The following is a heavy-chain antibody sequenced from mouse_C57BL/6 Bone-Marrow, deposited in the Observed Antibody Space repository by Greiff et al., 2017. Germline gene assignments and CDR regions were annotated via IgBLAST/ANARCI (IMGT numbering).Heavy chain of an antibody. CDR3: ARSWAYYSNYGWFAY. D-gene: IGHD2-5*01. J-gene: IGHJ3*01. CDR2: IYPRSGNT. Sequence: LVESGAELARPGASVKLSCKASGYTFTSYGISWVKQRTGQGLEWIGEIYPRSGNTYYNEKFKGKATLTADKSSSTAYMELRSLTSEDSAVYFCARSWAYYSNYGWFAYWGQGTLVTVSA. CDR1: GYTFTSYG. V-gene: IGHV1-81*01.